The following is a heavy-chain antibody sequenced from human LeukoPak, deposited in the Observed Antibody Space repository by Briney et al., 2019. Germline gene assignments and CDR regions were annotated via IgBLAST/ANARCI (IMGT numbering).Heavy chain of an antibody. Sequence: GGSLRLSCAASGFTFSSYEMHWVRQAPGKGLEWVAFIRSDGSNKYYADSVKGRFTISRDNAKNSLYLQMNSLRAEGTAVYYCAELGITMIGGVWGKGTTVTISS. D-gene: IGHD3-10*02. CDR1: GFTFSSYE. V-gene: IGHV3-30*02. CDR2: IRSDGSNK. CDR3: AELGITMIGGV. J-gene: IGHJ6*04.